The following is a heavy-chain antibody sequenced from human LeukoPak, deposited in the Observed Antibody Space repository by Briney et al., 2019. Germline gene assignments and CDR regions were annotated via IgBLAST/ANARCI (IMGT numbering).Heavy chain of an antibody. CDR3: ARLRGYSYGWKTLYYFDY. V-gene: IGHV4-39*01. CDR1: GGSISSSSYY. CDR2: IYYSGSA. Sequence: PSETPSLTCTVSGGSISSSSYYWGWIRQPPGKGLEWIGSIYYSGSAYYNPSLKSRVTISVDTSKNQFSLKLSSVTAADTAVYYCARLRGYSYGWKTLYYFDYWGQGTLVTVSS. J-gene: IGHJ4*02. D-gene: IGHD5-18*01.